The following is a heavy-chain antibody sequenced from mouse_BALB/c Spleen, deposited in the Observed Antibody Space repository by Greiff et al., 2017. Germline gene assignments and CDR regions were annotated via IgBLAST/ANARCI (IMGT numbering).Heavy chain of an antibody. CDR1: GFSLTSYG. D-gene: IGHD1-2*01. J-gene: IGHJ3*01. Sequence: VQLKESGPGLVAPSQSLSITCTVSGFSLTSYGVHWVRQPPGKGLEWLGVIWAGGSTNYNSALMSRLSISKDNSKSQVFLKMNSLQTDDTAMYYCAGYGSSFAYWGQGTLVTVSA. CDR2: IWAGGST. CDR3: AGYGSSFAY. V-gene: IGHV2-9*02.